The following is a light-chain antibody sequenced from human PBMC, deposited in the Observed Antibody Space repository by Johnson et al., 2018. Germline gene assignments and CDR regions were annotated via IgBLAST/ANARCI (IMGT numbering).Light chain of an antibody. CDR3: GTCDSSLSAGNG. CDR1: SSNIGNNY. J-gene: IGLJ1*01. V-gene: IGLV1-51*02. CDR2: ENN. Sequence: QSVLTQPPSVSAAPGHKVTISCSGSSSNIGNNYVSWYQQLPGTAPKLLIYENNKRPSGIPDRFSGSKSGTSATLGITGLQTGDEADYYCGTCDSSLSAGNGFGTGTKVTVL.